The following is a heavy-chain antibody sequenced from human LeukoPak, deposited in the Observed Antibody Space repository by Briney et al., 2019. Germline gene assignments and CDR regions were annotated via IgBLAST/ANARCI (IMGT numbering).Heavy chain of an antibody. Sequence: SQTLSLTCAISGDSVSSNSAAWNWIRQSPSRGLEWLGRTYYRSKWYNDYAVSVKSRITINPDTSKNQFSLQLNSVTPEDTAVYFFARDNPLPNFGFWGGPPPRYGMDVWGQGTTVTVSS. CDR3: ARDNPLPNFGFWGGPPPRYGMDV. D-gene: IGHD3-3*01. CDR2: TYYRSKWYN. CDR1: GDSVSSNSAA. J-gene: IGHJ6*02. V-gene: IGHV6-1*01.